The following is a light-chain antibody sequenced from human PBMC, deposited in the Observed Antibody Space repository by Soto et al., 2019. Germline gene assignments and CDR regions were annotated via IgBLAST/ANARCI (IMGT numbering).Light chain of an antibody. V-gene: IGKV3-20*01. J-gene: IGKJ4*01. CDR3: QQYAFSPLT. CDR1: QSASHIVSSTW. Sequence: EIVLTQSPGTLSLSPGERATLSCRASQSASHIVSSTWLAWYQQKPGQAPRLLIYDASRRATGIPDRFTGSGSGTDFPLTINRLEPEDFALYVCQQYAFSPLTFGGGTKVEMK. CDR2: DAS.